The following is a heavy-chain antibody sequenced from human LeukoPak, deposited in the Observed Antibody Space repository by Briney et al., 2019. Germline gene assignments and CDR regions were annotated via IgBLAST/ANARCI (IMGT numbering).Heavy chain of an antibody. Sequence: SETLSLTCTVSGGSISSSDFYWGWIRQPPGRGLEWIANIFYSGSTYYNPSLKSRVTISVDKSKNQFSLKLSSVTAADTAVYYCAGLTPEGLCYWGQGTLVTVSS. CDR1: GGSISSSDFY. V-gene: IGHV4-39*07. CDR3: AGLTPEGLCY. CDR2: IFYSGST. D-gene: IGHD3/OR15-3a*01. J-gene: IGHJ4*02.